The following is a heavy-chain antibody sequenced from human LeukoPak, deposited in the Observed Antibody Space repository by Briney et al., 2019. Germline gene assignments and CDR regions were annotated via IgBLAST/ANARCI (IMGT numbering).Heavy chain of an antibody. CDR1: GGSFSGYY. Sequence: PSETLSLTCAVYGGSFSGYYWSWIRQPPGKGLEWIGEINHSGSTNYNPCLKSRVTISVDTSKNQFSLKLSSVTAADTAVYYCARGFSRYYDFGDYYYMDVWGKGTTVTVSS. CDR3: ARGFSRYYDFGDYYYMDV. D-gene: IGHD3-3*01. J-gene: IGHJ6*03. CDR2: INHSGST. V-gene: IGHV4-34*01.